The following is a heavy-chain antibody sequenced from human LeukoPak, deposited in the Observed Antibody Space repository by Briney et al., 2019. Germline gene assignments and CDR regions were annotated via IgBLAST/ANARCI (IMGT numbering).Heavy chain of an antibody. V-gene: IGHV3-33*08. D-gene: IGHD1-26*01. J-gene: IGHJ4*02. CDR3: ARGGELLI. Sequence: LSLTCTVSGGSISSTSYYWGWVRQPPGQGLEWVAVIWYDGSNKYYADSVKGRSTISRDNSKNTLYLRMNSLRAEDTAVYYCARGGELLIWGQGTLVTVSS. CDR2: IWYDGSNK. CDR1: GGSISSTSYY.